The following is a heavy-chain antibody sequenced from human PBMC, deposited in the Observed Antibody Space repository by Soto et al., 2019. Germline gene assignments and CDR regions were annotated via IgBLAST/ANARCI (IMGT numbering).Heavy chain of an antibody. CDR3: ARGAFCPSTMSDTDHFDS. D-gene: IGHD2-2*01. CDR2: ICYDGRNK. Sequence: PVGSLRLSCAASGFTFSSYGMRWVRQAPGKGLEWVADICYDGRNKYFADSVKGRFTISRENSKNTLYLQMNSLRAEDTAVYYCARGAFCPSTMSDTDHFDSWGQGTLVTVSS. CDR1: GFTFSSYG. J-gene: IGHJ4*02. V-gene: IGHV3-33*01.